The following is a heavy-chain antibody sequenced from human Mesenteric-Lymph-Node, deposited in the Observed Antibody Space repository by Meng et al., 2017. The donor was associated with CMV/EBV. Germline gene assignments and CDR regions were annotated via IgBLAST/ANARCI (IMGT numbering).Heavy chain of an antibody. CDR2: IYNGGST. Sequence: GGSLRLSCAASRLTVSSNYMSWVRQAPGKGLEWVSVIYNGGSTYYADSVKGRFTISRDNVKNTLYLQMNSLRAEDTAVYYCVRYARVLPVLERGYWGQGTLVTVSS. CDR3: VRYARVLPVLERGY. D-gene: IGHD2-2*01. V-gene: IGHV3-66*01. CDR1: RLTVSSNY. J-gene: IGHJ4*02.